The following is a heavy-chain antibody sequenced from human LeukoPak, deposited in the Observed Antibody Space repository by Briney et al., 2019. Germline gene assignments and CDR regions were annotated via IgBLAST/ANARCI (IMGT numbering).Heavy chain of an antibody. CDR1: GGFSSSYY. D-gene: IGHD2-8*01. V-gene: IGHV4-4*07. J-gene: IGHJ3*02. Sequence: SETLSLTCCVSGGFSSSYYWNWIRQPAGKRLEWIGRIYSSGSANYNPSLNSRVTMSVDTSKNQYSLKLTSVTAADTAVYYCASKHQWSDGFHIWGQGAMVIVSS. CDR2: IYSSGSA. CDR3: ASKHQWSDGFHI.